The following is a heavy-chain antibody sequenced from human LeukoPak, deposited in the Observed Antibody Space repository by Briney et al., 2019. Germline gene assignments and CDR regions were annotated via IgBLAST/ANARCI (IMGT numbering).Heavy chain of an antibody. J-gene: IGHJ4*02. D-gene: IGHD2-15*01. CDR2: VSYRGGT. Sequence: SETLSLTCTVSGGSISSGGYYWSWIRQPAGKGLEWIGSVSYRGGTYHNPSLKTRVTMLVDTSKNQFSLRLNSVTAADTAVYYCARDPRYCSGGNCHLRFDYWGQGILVTVSS. CDR3: ARDPRYCSGGNCHLRFDY. V-gene: IGHV4-39*07. CDR1: GGSISSGGYY.